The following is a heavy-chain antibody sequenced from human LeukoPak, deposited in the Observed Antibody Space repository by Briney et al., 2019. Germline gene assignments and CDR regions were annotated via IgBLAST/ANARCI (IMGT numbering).Heavy chain of an antibody. CDR3: ARIYNIDSTVFRPFDC. CDR2: INQDEGEK. Sequence: GGSLRLPCAASGFTFSTYWMGWVRQAPGKGLEWVANINQDEGEKYYVDSVKGRFTISRDNAKNSLYLQINSLRAEDTAVYYCARIYNIDSTVFRPFDCWGQGTLVTVSS. V-gene: IGHV3-7*01. D-gene: IGHD2/OR15-2a*01. J-gene: IGHJ4*02. CDR1: GFTFSTYW.